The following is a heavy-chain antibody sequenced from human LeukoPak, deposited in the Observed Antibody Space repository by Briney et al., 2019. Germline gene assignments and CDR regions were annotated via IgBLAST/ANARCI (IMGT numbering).Heavy chain of an antibody. CDR2: ISYEGSNK. J-gene: IGHJ4*02. V-gene: IGHV3-30*18. Sequence: GGSLRLSCAASGFTFRNYAMHWVRQAPGKGLEWVGDISYEGSNKYYADSVKGRFTISRDNSKNTLSLQMNSLRTEDTAVYYCAKDTYDFGSGTYRPDYWGQGTLVTVSS. D-gene: IGHD3-10*01. CDR3: AKDTYDFGSGTYRPDY. CDR1: GFTFRNYA.